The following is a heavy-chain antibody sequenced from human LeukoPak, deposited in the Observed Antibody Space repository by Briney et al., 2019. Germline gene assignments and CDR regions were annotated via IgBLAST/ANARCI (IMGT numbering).Heavy chain of an antibody. D-gene: IGHD6-19*01. CDR2: ISGSGGST. CDR1: GFTFSSYA. J-gene: IGHJ4*02. V-gene: IGHV3-23*01. Sequence: PGGSLRLSCAASGFTFSSYAMSWVRQAPGKGLEWVSAISGSGGSTYYADSVKGRFTISRDNSKNTLYLQMNSLRAEDTAVYYCARDGPGSGWYHPFDYWGQGTLVTVSS. CDR3: ARDGPGSGWYHPFDY.